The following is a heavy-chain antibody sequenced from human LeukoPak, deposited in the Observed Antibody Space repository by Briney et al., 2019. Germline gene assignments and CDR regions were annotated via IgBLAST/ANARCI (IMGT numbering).Heavy chain of an antibody. CDR3: AELGITMIGGV. J-gene: IGHJ6*04. CDR2: ISYDGSNK. Sequence: GGSLRLSCAASGFTFSSYGMHWVRQAPGKGLEWVAVISYDGSNKYYVDSVKGRFTISRDNAKNSLYLQMNSLRAEDTAVYYCAELGITMIGGVWGKGTTVTISS. CDR1: GFTFSSYG. D-gene: IGHD3-10*02. V-gene: IGHV3-30*18.